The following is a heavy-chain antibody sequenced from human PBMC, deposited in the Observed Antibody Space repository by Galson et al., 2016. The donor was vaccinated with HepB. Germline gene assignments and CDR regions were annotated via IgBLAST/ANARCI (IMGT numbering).Heavy chain of an antibody. Sequence: SLRLSCAASGFTFSEYWMYWVRQAPGTGLVWVSRISGDGNRMEYADSVKGRFTISRENAKNTVYLQMNNLRVEDTAVYFCARGIVAATVFQYWGQGTLVTVSS. CDR1: GFTFSEYW. J-gene: IGHJ4*02. CDR3: ARGIVAATVFQY. V-gene: IGHV3-74*03. D-gene: IGHD2-15*01. CDR2: ISGDGNRM.